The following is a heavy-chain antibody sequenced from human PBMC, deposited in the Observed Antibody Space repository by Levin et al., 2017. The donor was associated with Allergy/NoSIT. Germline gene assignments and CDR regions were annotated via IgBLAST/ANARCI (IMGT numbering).Heavy chain of an antibody. Sequence: GGSLRLSCKGSGYSFTTYWIGWVRQMPGKGLEWMGVIYPGDSDTMYSPSFQGHVTFSADKSTSTAFLQWSSLKASDTAIYYCAREVGEEHDGFDIWGQGTMVTVSS. D-gene: IGHD1-26*01. CDR2: IYPGDSDT. J-gene: IGHJ3*02. CDR1: GYSFTTYW. V-gene: IGHV5-51*01. CDR3: AREVGEEHDGFDI.